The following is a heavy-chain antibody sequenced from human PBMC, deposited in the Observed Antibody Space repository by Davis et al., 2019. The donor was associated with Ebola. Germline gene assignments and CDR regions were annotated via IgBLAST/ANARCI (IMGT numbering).Heavy chain of an antibody. CDR3: GRDVTGIDNYRYFDY. CDR1: GFTFRIFW. D-gene: IGHD4-11*01. J-gene: IGHJ4*02. Sequence: GESLKISCAASGFTFRIFWMTWVRQAPGKGLEWVAMINPDGSEGYYMNSVKGRFTISRDNAKNTLYLQMNSLGAEDTAVYYCGRDVTGIDNYRYFDYWGQGTLVTVSS. CDR2: INPDGSEG. V-gene: IGHV3-7*03.